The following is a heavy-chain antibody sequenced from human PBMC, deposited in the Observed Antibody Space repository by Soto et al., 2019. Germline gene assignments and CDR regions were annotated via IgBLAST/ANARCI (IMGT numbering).Heavy chain of an antibody. D-gene: IGHD5-12*01. Sequence: SGGSLRLSCAASGFTFSSYEMNWVRQAPGKGLEWVSYISSSGSTIYYADSVKGRFTISRDNAKNSLYLQMNSLRAEDTAVYYCARGGEMATISSFDYWGQGTLVTVSS. CDR2: ISSSGSTI. V-gene: IGHV3-48*03. J-gene: IGHJ4*02. CDR1: GFTFSSYE. CDR3: ARGGEMATISSFDY.